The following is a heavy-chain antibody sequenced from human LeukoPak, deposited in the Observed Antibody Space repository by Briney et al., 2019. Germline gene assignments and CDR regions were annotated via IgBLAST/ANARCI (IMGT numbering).Heavy chain of an antibody. V-gene: IGHV3-11*04. CDR3: AKDDYGSYYYYMDV. D-gene: IGHD4-17*01. J-gene: IGHJ6*03. CDR1: GFTFSDYY. CDR2: ISSSGSTI. Sequence: GGSLRLSCAASGFTFSDYYMSWIRQAPGKGLEWVSYISSSGSTIYYADSVKGRFTISRDNAKNSLYLQMNSLRAEDTAVYYCAKDDYGSYYYYMDVWGKGTTVTVSS.